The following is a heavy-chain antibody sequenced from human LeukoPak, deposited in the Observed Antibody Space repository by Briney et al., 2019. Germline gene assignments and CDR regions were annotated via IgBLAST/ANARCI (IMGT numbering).Heavy chain of an antibody. V-gene: IGHV4-59*01. J-gene: IGHJ6*02. CDR1: GGSISSYY. CDR2: NYYSGST. CDR3: ASFDRGYYYAMDV. D-gene: IGHD3-22*01. Sequence: PSETLSPTCTVSGGSISSYYWSWIRQPPGKGLEWIGYNYYSGSTNYNPSLKSRVTISVDTSKNQFSLKLSSVTAADTAVYYCASFDRGYYYAMDVWGQGTTVTVSS.